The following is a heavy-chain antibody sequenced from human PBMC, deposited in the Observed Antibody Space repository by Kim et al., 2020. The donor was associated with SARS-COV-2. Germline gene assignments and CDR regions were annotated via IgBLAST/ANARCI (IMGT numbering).Heavy chain of an antibody. V-gene: IGHV7-4-1*02. D-gene: IGHD3-9*01. Sequence: ASVKVSCKASGYTFTSYAMNWVRQAPGQGLEWMGWINTNTGNPTYAQGFTGRFVFSLDTSVSTAYLQISSLKAEDTAVYYCARATREGYFDWLPEIDYWGQGTLVTVSS. J-gene: IGHJ4*02. CDR1: GYTFTSYA. CDR3: ARATREGYFDWLPEIDY. CDR2: INTNTGNP.